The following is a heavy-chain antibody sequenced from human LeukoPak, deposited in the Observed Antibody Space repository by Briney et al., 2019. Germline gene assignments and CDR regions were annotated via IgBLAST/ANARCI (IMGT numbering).Heavy chain of an antibody. CDR2: ISPSADRT. D-gene: IGHD3-22*01. Sequence: GGSLRLSCAASGFTFSSSAMSWVRQAPGKGLEWVSFISPSADRTSNADSVEGRFTISRDNPRNTLYLQMNSLRDEDTAVYYCAIMHGYYDGSGYWVQWGQGTLVTVSS. CDR3: AIMHGYYDGSGYWVQ. V-gene: IGHV3-23*01. CDR1: GFTFSSSA. J-gene: IGHJ4*02.